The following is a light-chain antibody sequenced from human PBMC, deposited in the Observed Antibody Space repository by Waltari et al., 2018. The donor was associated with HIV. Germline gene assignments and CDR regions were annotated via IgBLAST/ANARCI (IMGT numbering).Light chain of an antibody. J-gene: IGLJ2*01. V-gene: IGLV1-40*01. CDR2: GNC. CDR3: QSYDTSLSGSGV. Sequence: QSVLTQPPSVSGAPGQRVTISCTGSSSNIGAGYDVHWYQQLPGTAPRVLISGNCNRPSGVPDRFSGSKSGTSASLAITGLQAEDEADYYCQSYDTSLSGSGVFGGGTKLTVL. CDR1: SSNIGAGYD.